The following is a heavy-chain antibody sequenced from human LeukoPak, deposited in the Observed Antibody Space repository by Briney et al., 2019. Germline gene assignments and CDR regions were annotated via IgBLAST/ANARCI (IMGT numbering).Heavy chain of an antibody. CDR2: ISYDGSNK. V-gene: IGHV3-30*14. Sequence: GRSLRLSCAASGFTFSRYAMHWVRQAPGKGLEWVTIISYDGSNKYYADSVKGRFTISRDNSKNTLYLQMNSLRAEDTAVYYCARDRITMVRGVITTGWFDPWGQGTLVTVSS. CDR3: ARDRITMVRGVITTGWFDP. CDR1: GFTFSRYA. J-gene: IGHJ5*02. D-gene: IGHD3-10*01.